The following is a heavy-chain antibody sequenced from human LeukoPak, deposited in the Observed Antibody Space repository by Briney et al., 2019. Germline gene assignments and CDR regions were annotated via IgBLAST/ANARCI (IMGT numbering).Heavy chain of an antibody. V-gene: IGHV3-7*01. CDR1: GFTFSDHY. CDR2: IKQDGSEK. D-gene: IGHD3-22*01. CDR3: ARGPRYYYDSSGYSYFDY. J-gene: IGHJ4*02. Sequence: PGGSLRLSCAASGFTFSDHYMDWVRQAPGKGLEWVANIKQDGSEKYYVDSVKGRFTISRDNAKNSLYLQMNSLRAEDTAVYYCARGPRYYYDSSGYSYFDYWGQGTLVTVSS.